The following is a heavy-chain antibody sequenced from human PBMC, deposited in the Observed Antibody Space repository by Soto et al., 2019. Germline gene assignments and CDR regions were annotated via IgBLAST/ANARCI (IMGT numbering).Heavy chain of an antibody. J-gene: IGHJ5*02. CDR1: GYTFRNYG. D-gene: IGHD2-21*01. V-gene: IGHV1-18*01. CDR2: ISAYDGHS. Sequence: QAQLVQSGAEMKKPGASVKVSCKASGYTFRNYGITWVRQAPGQGLEWMGWISAYDGHSNYAQNLQGRVTMTTDTSANPAYMALRSLRSDDRAVYYCARDEGFVRSWGQGTLVAVSS. CDR3: ARDEGFVRS.